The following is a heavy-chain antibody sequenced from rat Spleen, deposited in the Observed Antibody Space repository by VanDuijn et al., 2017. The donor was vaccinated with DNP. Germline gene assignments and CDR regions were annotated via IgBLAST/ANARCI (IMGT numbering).Heavy chain of an antibody. J-gene: IGHJ4*01. CDR2: ISYDGSST. V-gene: IGHV5-7*01. CDR1: GFTFSNYD. D-gene: IGHD1-2*01. Sequence: EVQLVESGGGLVQPGRSLKLSCAASGFTFSNYDMAWVRQAPKKGLEWVATISYDGSSTYYRDSVTGRFTVSRDNAKNTLYLQMDSLRSEDTATYYFTTHVSNATISTGASDGWGQGTSVTVSS. CDR3: TTHVSNATISTGASDG.